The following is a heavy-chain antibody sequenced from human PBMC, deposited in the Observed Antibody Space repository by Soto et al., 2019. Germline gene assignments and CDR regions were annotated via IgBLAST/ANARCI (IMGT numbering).Heavy chain of an antibody. Sequence: GASVKVSCKASGYTFTSYDINWVRQATGQGLEWMGWMNPNSGNTGYAQKFQGRVTMTRDASISTAYMELSSLRSEDTALYYSARGPSGSSHYYMDVWGKGTTVTVSS. J-gene: IGHJ6*03. CDR3: ARGPSGSSHYYMDV. V-gene: IGHV1-8*01. D-gene: IGHD6-13*01. CDR1: GYTFTSYD. CDR2: MNPNSGNT.